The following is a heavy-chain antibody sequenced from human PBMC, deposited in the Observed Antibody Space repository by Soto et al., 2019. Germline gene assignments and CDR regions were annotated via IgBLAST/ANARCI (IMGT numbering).Heavy chain of an antibody. CDR2: INDDGIST. CDR3: TRGPRSTSTGTGAF. Sequence: GGSLRLSCAASGFTFSMYWMHWVRQVPGKGPEWGSRINDDGISTNYADSVKGRFTISRDNAKNTLYLQMNALRVEDTAVYYCTRGPRSTSTGTGAFWGQGTLVTVSS. V-gene: IGHV3-74*01. D-gene: IGHD1-1*01. CDR1: GFTFSMYW. J-gene: IGHJ4*02.